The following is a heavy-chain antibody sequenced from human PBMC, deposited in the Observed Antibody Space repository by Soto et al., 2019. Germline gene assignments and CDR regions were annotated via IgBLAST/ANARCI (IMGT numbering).Heavy chain of an antibody. CDR1: GDSISSYY. CDR2: IYHTGNA. J-gene: IGHJ5*02. Sequence: PSETLSLTCTVSGDSISSYYWSWIRQPPGEGLEWIGSIYHTGNAYYNPSLKSRVTISVDTSKNQFSLKLTSVTAADAALYYCARDFFDSSDYTTNWFDPWGQGTLVTVSS. V-gene: IGHV4-59*05. CDR3: ARDFFDSSDYTTNWFDP. D-gene: IGHD3-22*01.